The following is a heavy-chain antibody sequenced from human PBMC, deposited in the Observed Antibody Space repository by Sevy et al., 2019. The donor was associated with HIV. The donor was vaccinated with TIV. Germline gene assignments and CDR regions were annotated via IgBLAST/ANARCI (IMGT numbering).Heavy chain of an antibody. CDR3: AREWQGGLNWFDP. V-gene: IGHV3-33*01. CDR1: GFTFSSYG. Sequence: GGCLRLSCAASGFTFSSYGMHWVRQAPGKGLEWVAVIWYDGSNKYYADTVKGRFTISRDNSKNTLYLQMNSLRAEDTAVYYCAREWQGGLNWFDPWGQGTLVTVSS. D-gene: IGHD1-26*01. J-gene: IGHJ5*02. CDR2: IWYDGSNK.